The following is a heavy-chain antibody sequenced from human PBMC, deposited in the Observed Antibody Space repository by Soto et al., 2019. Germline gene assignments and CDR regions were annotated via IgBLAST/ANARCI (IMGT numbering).Heavy chain of an antibody. Sequence: EVPLLESGGDLVQPGGSLSLSCAASGFTFNNYAMSWVRQAPGKGLEWVSGISGSGASTYHVDSVKGRFTISRDNSENTLYLQMNSLRAEDTAVYYCAKGYSSAWGYFDYWGQGALVTVSS. V-gene: IGHV3-23*01. D-gene: IGHD6-19*01. CDR2: ISGSGAST. J-gene: IGHJ4*02. CDR1: GFTFNNYA. CDR3: AKGYSSAWGYFDY.